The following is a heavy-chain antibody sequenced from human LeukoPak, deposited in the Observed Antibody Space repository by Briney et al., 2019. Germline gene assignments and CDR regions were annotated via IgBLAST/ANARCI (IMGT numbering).Heavy chain of an antibody. Sequence: GGSLRLSCAASGFTFSSYSMNWVRQAPGKGLEWVSYITSSSSTIYYADSVKGRFTISRDNSKNTLYLQMNSLRAEDTAVYYCARSNGDYLDDAFDIWGQGTMVTVSS. V-gene: IGHV3-48*01. CDR1: GFTFSSYS. J-gene: IGHJ3*02. CDR2: ITSSSSTI. D-gene: IGHD4-17*01. CDR3: ARSNGDYLDDAFDI.